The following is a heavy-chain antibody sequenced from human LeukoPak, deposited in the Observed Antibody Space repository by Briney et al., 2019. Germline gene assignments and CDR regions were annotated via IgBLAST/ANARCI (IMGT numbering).Heavy chain of an antibody. D-gene: IGHD2-21*01. CDR3: ARGGVVVLGVMDI. V-gene: IGHV1-2*02. Sequence: ASVKVSCKASGYTFTGYYMHWVRQAPGQGLEWMGWINPSSGGTNYAQKFQDRVTMTRDTSINTAYMELRRLRSDDTAVYYCARGGVVVLGVMDIWGQGTVVTVSS. J-gene: IGHJ3*02. CDR2: INPSSGGT. CDR1: GYTFTGYY.